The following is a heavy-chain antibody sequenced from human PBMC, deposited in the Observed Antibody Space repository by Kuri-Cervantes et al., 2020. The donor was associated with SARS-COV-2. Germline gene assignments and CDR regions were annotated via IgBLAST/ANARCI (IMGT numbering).Heavy chain of an antibody. J-gene: IGHJ4*02. Sequence: ASVKVSCKASGYTFTSYAMHWVRQAPGQRLEWMGWINAGNGNTKYSQKFQGRVTITRDTSASTAYMELSRLRSDDTAVYYCARDHPDSGSYSHWGQGTLVTVSS. V-gene: IGHV1-3*01. CDR1: GYTFTSYA. CDR2: INAGNGNT. D-gene: IGHD1-26*01. CDR3: ARDHPDSGSYSH.